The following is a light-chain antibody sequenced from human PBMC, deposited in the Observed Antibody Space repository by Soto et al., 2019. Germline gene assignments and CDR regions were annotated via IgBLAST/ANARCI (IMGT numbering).Light chain of an antibody. CDR2: GAS. CDR3: QQYNTWHPKMA. V-gene: IGKV3-15*01. Sequence: VVTQSPATLSVFPGETATLSCRARPSVSRDLAWYQQRPGQAPRLLTYGASTRATGIPARFRGSGSGTEFRLTISSLQSEDFATYYCQQYNTWHPKMAFGRGTKVEIK. J-gene: IGKJ1*01. CDR1: PSVSRD.